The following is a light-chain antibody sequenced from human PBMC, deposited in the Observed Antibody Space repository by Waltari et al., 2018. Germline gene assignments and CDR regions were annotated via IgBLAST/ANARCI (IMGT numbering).Light chain of an antibody. J-gene: IGKJ1*01. CDR3: QHYVRLPAT. CDR2: GAS. CDR1: QSVGRS. V-gene: IGKV3-20*01. Sequence: TLACRASQSVGRSLAWYQQKPGQAPRLLIYGASTRFTGIPDRFSGSGSGTDFSLTISRLEPEDFAVYYCQHYVRLPATFGQGTTVEIK.